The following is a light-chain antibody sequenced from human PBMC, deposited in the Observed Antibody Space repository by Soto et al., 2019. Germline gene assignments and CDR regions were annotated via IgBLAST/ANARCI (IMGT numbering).Light chain of an antibody. CDR1: QSVSNY. CDR3: QQYGGSVQT. Sequence: DIGLTQSPGTLSLSPGERATLSCRASQSVSNYLAWYQQKPGQAPRLLIDVASSRATGIPDRFSGSGSGTDFTLTISRLEPEDFAVYYCQQYGGSVQTFGQGTKVEIK. V-gene: IGKV3-20*01. J-gene: IGKJ1*01. CDR2: VAS.